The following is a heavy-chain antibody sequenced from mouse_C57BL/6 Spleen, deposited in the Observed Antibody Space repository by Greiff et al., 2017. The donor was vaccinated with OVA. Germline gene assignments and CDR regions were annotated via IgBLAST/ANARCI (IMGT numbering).Heavy chain of an antibody. V-gene: IGHV5-16*01. D-gene: IGHD1-1*01. CDR2: INYDGSST. Sequence: EVKLMESEGGLVQPGSSMKLSCTASGFTFSDYYIAWVRQVPEKGLEWVANINYDGSSTYYLDSLKSRFIISRDNAKNILYLQMSSLKSEDTATYYCARERDYYGSSRYFDVWGTGTTVTVSS. CDR3: ARERDYYGSSRYFDV. J-gene: IGHJ1*03. CDR1: GFTFSDYY.